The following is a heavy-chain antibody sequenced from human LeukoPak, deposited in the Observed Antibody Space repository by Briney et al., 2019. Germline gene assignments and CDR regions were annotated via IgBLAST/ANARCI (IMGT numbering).Heavy chain of an antibody. D-gene: IGHD2-15*01. CDR3: ARSDCSVGSCYSWYFDV. CDR1: GYTFTRYY. CDR2: IDSSGGGT. J-gene: IGHJ2*01. V-gene: IGHV1-46*01. Sequence: ASVKVSCKASGYTFTRYYLHWVRQAPGQGLEWMGVIDSSGGGTTYAQKFQGRVNVTRDTSTSTVYMELSRLTSEDTAVYYCARSDCSVGSCYSWYFDVWGRGTLVTVSS.